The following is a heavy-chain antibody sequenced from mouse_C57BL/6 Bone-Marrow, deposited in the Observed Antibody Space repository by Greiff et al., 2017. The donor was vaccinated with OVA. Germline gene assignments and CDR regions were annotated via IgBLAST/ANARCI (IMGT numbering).Heavy chain of an antibody. CDR3: TTVYYYGSSCAMDY. V-gene: IGHV14-1*01. J-gene: IGHJ4*01. D-gene: IGHD1-1*01. Sequence: EVKLQESGAELVRPGASVKLSCTASGFNIKDYYMHWVKQRPEQGLEWIGRIDPEDGDTEYAPKFQGKATMTADTSSNTAYLQLSSLTSEDTAVYYCTTVYYYGSSCAMDYWGQGTSVTVSS. CDR1: GFNIKDYY. CDR2: IDPEDGDT.